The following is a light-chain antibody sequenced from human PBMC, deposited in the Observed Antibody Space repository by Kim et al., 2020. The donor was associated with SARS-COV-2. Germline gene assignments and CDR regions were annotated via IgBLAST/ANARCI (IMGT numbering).Light chain of an antibody. CDR1: KSNVGGRS. J-gene: IGLJ3*02. V-gene: IGLV1-44*01. CDR3: ATWDDSLSGRV. CDR2: SND. Sequence: QSVLTQPPSVSGTPGQRVTISCSGSKSNVGGRSVNWYQQLPGTAPQLVIYSNDQRPSGVPDRFSGSKSGTSASLAISGLQSEDEADYYCATWDDSLSGRVFGGGTKVTVL.